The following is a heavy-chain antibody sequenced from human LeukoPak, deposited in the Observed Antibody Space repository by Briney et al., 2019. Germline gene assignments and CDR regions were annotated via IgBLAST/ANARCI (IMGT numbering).Heavy chain of an antibody. Sequence: GASVKVSCKASGYTFTAYYIHWVRQAPGRGLQWVGWINPDSGDTKFAQNFQGRVTMPRDTSISTAYMELSRLRSDDTAVYYCARVASSGWSLDYWGQGALVTVSS. CDR2: INPDSGDT. V-gene: IGHV1-2*02. J-gene: IGHJ4*02. CDR3: ARVASSGWSLDY. D-gene: IGHD6-19*01. CDR1: GYTFTAYY.